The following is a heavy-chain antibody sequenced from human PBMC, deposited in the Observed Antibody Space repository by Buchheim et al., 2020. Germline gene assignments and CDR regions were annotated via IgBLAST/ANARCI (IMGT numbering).Heavy chain of an antibody. CDR3: AREPTMFNYYYYGMDV. D-gene: IGHD3-10*02. Sequence: QVQLVQSGAEVKKPGASVKVSCKASGYTFTSYYMHWVRQAPGQGLEWMGIINPSGGSTSYAQKFQGRVTMTRDTPTSTVHMELSSLRSEDTAVYYCAREPTMFNYYYYGMDVWGQGTT. CDR2: INPSGGST. J-gene: IGHJ6*02. V-gene: IGHV1-46*01. CDR1: GYTFTSYY.